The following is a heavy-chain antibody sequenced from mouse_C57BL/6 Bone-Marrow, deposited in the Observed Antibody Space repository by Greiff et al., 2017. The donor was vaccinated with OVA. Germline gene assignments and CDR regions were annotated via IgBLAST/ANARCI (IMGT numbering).Heavy chain of an antibody. J-gene: IGHJ1*03. CDR2: IWRGGST. CDR1: GFSLTSYG. CDR3: LCFDWYFDV. Sequence: VKLVESGPGLVQPSQSLSITCTVSGFSLTSYGVHWVRQSPGKGLEWLGVIWRGGSTDYNAAFMSRLSITKDNSKSQVFFKMNSLQADDTAIYYCLCFDWYFDVWGTGTTVTVSS. V-gene: IGHV2-5*01.